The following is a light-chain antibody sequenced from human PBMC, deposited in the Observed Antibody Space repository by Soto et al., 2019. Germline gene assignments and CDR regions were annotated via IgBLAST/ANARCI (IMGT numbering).Light chain of an antibody. J-gene: IGKJ1*01. CDR1: QGISNY. V-gene: IGKV1-27*01. Sequence: DIPMTQSPSSLSASIGDRVTITCRASQGISNYLAWYQQKPGKAPKVLIYAASSLQSGAPSRFSGSRAGTEFTLTISSLQPEDVATYYCQKYNRAPRTFGQGTEVEIK. CDR3: QKYNRAPRT. CDR2: AAS.